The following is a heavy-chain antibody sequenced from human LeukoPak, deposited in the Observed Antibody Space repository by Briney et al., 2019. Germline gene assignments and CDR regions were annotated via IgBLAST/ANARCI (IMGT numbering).Heavy chain of an antibody. J-gene: IGHJ4*02. V-gene: IGHV3-7*01. CDR1: EFSFSNYW. Sequence: PGGSLRLSCAASEFSFSNYWLSWVRQAPGKGLEWVANINLDGTVKNYVASVKGRFTISRDNAKNSLHLQMNSLRAEDTAVYYCAREVPGGSSWFDYWGQGTLVTVSS. CDR3: AREVPGGSSWFDY. D-gene: IGHD6-13*01. CDR2: INLDGTVK.